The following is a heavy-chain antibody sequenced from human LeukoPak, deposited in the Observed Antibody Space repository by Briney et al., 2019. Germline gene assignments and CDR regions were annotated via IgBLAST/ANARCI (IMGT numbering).Heavy chain of an antibody. D-gene: IGHD2-2*02. CDR2: ISGSGGST. CDR3: AKAQYCSSTSCYSLDY. J-gene: IGHJ4*02. V-gene: IGHV3-23*01. CDR1: GFTFSSYA. Sequence: GGSLRLSCAASGFTFSSYAMSWVRQAPGKGLEWVSAISGSGGSTYYADSVKGRFTISRDNSKNTLYLQMYSLRAEDTAVYYCAKAQYCSSTSCYSLDYWGQGTLVTVSS.